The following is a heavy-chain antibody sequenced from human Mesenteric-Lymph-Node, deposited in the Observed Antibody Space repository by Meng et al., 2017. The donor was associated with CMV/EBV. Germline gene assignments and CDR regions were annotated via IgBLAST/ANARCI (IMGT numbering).Heavy chain of an antibody. CDR3: ARDNWNHGPSFDP. D-gene: IGHD1-14*01. CDR1: GYTFTGYY. CDR2: INPNSGGT. V-gene: IGHV1-2*02. J-gene: IGHJ5*02. Sequence: ASVKVSCKASGYTFTGYYMHWVRQAPGQGLEWMGWINPNSGGTNYAQKFQGRVTMTRDTSISTAYMELSRLRSDDTAVYYCARDNWNHGPSFDPWGQGTLVTVSS.